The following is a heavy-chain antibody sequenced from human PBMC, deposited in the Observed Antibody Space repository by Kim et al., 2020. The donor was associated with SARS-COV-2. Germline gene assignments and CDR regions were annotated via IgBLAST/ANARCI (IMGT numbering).Heavy chain of an antibody. CDR2: INAGNGNT. CDR1: GYTFTSYA. CDR3: ARGPEYYYGSGSYYPIYGMDV. D-gene: IGHD3-10*01. J-gene: IGHJ6*02. Sequence: ASVKVSCKASGYTFTSYAMHWVRQAPGQRLEWMGWINAGNGNTKYSQKFQGRVTITRDTSASTAYMELSSLRSEDTAVYYCARGPEYYYGSGSYYPIYGMDVWGQGTTVTVSS. V-gene: IGHV1-3*01.